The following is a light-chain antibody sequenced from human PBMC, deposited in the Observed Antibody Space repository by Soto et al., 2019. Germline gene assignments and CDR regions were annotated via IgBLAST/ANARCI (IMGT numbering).Light chain of an antibody. J-gene: IGKJ4*01. CDR1: QSISSY. CDR2: AAS. CDR3: QQRYSTPPT. Sequence: DIQMTQSPSSLSASVGDRVTITCRASQSISSYLNWYQQRPGKAPKLLIYAASSLQSGVPSRFSGSGSGTDFTLTISSLQVDDFATYYCQQRYSTPPTFGGGTMVEIK. V-gene: IGKV1-39*01.